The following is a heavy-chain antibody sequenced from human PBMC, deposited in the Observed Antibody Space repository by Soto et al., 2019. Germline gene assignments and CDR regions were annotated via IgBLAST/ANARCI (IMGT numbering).Heavy chain of an antibody. Sequence: EVQLAESGGGLAQPGGSLRISCAASGFTLSGYAMDWVRQAPGKGLEYVSGISSNGVGTYYANSVQGRFTISRDNSKNTVYLQMGSLRPEDMAVYYCARRAGPDFYYMDVWGKGTTVTVSS. CDR3: ARRAGPDFYYMDV. J-gene: IGHJ6*03. CDR1: GFTLSGYA. V-gene: IGHV3-64*01. CDR2: ISSNGVGT. D-gene: IGHD6-13*01.